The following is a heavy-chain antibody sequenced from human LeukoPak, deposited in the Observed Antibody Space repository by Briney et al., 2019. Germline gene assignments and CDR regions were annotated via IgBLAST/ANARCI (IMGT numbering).Heavy chain of an antibody. CDR3: AREGYSSSWYSGHWFDP. CDR2: IYPGDSDT. CDR1: GYSFTSYW. V-gene: IGHV5-51*01. D-gene: IGHD6-13*01. Sequence: GEPLKISCKGSGYSFTSYWIGWVRQMPGKGLEWMGIIYPGDSDTKYSPSFQGQVTISADKSISTAYLQWSSLKASDTAMYYCAREGYSSSWYSGHWFDPWGQGTLVTVSS. J-gene: IGHJ5*02.